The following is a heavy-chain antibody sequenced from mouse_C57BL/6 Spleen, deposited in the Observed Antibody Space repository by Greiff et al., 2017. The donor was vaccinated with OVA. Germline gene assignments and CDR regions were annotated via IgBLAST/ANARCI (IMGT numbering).Heavy chain of an antibody. CDR3: AKDSRGWFAY. V-gene: IGHV2-3*01. J-gene: IGHJ3*01. CDR2: IWGGGST. D-gene: IGHD1-1*01. CDR1: GFSLTSYG. Sequence: QVQLQQSGPGLVAPSQSLSITCTVSGFSLTSYGVSWVRQPPGKGLEWLGVIWGGGSTTYHSALITRMSISKDNSTSQVYLKLNSLQTDDTATYYCAKDSRGWFAYWGQGTLVTVSA.